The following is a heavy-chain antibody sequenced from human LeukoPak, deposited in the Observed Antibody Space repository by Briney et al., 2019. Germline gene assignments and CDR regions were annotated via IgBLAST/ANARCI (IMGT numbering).Heavy chain of an antibody. CDR1: GGSISSYY. CDR3: ARGESGYDGNYYYYYMDV. D-gene: IGHD5-12*01. J-gene: IGHJ6*03. CDR2: IYYSGST. V-gene: IGHV4-59*01. Sequence: PSETLSLTCTVSGGSISSYYWSWIRQPPGKGLEWIGYIYYSGSTNYNPSLKSRVTISVDTSKNQFSLKLSSVTAADTAVYYCARGESGYDGNYYYYYMDVWGKGTTVTVSS.